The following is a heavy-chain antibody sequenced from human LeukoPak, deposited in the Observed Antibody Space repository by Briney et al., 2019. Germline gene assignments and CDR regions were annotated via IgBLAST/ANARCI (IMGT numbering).Heavy chain of an antibody. CDR2: ISYDGSNK. J-gene: IGHJ4*02. CDR3: ASTVAGTFDY. D-gene: IGHD6-19*01. V-gene: IGHV3-30*03. Sequence: PGGSLRLSCAASGFTFSSYGMHWVRQAPGKGLEWVAVISYDGSNKYYADSVKGRFTISRDNSKNTLYLQMNSLRAEDTAVYYCASTVAGTFDYWGQGTLVTVSS. CDR1: GFTFSSYG.